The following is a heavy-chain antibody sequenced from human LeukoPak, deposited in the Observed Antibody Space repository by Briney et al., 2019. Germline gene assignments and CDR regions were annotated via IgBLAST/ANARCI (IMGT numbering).Heavy chain of an antibody. CDR2: INHSGST. V-gene: IGHV4-34*01. Sequence: SETLSLTCAVYGGSFSGYYWSWIRQPPGKGLEWIGEINHSGSTNYNPSLKSRVTISVDTSKNQFSLKLSSVTAADTAVYYCARDPHYSNYRIFYYYYGMDVWGQGTTVTVSS. J-gene: IGHJ6*02. CDR1: GGSFSGYY. CDR3: ARDPHYSNYRIFYYYYGMDV. D-gene: IGHD4-11*01.